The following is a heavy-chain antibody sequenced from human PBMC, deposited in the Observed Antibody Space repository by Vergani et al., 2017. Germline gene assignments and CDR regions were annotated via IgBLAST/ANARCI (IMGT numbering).Heavy chain of an antibody. J-gene: IGHJ6*02. V-gene: IGHV3-30-3*01. Sequence: QVQLVESGGGVVQPGRSLRLSCAASGFTFSSYAMHWVRQAPGKGLEWVAVISYDGSNKYYADSVKGRFTISRDNSKNTLYLQMNSLRAEDTAVYYCARDRVGAKGSYYYYYGMDVWGQGTTVTVSS. CDR2: ISYDGSNK. D-gene: IGHD1-26*01. CDR3: ARDRVGAKGSYYYYYGMDV. CDR1: GFTFSSYA.